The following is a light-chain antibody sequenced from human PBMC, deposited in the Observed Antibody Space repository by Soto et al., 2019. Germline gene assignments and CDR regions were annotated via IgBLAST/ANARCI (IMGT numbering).Light chain of an antibody. V-gene: IGKV3-20*01. Sequence: EIVMTQSPAKVCVSPGERATLSCRASQSVSSSYLAWYQQKPGQAHRLLIYGASSRATGIPDRFSGSGSGTDFTLTISRLEPEEFAVYYCEKYGSSPWTVGKGTKVDIK. J-gene: IGKJ1*01. CDR1: QSVSSSY. CDR2: GAS. CDR3: EKYGSSPWT.